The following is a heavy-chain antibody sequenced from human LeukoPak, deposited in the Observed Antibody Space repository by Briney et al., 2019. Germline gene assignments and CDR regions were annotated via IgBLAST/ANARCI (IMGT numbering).Heavy chain of an antibody. CDR3: ARDRSRLEAPTGTSGY. V-gene: IGHV3-33*01. Sequence: PGGSLSLSCAASGFIFNIYGVQWVRHAPGEGLEWVAVIWYEGSNKDYTDSVKGRFTISRDNSKNTVYLQMNSLRAEDTAVYYCARDRSRLEAPTGTSGYWGQGTLVTVSS. D-gene: IGHD6-13*01. J-gene: IGHJ4*02. CDR1: GFIFNIYG. CDR2: IWYEGSNK.